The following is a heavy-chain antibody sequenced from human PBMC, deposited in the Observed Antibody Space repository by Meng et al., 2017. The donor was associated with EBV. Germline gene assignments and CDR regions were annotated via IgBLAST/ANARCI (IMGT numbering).Heavy chain of an antibody. CDR3: ARGETVAGTWWFDP. V-gene: IGHV1-8*01. J-gene: IGHJ5*02. Sequence: QVQLVQSGAEVMKPGASAKVSCKASGYTFTNYDINWVRQATGQGLEWMGWMNPNNGNTGYAQKFQGRVTMTRNPSINTAYMELTSLTSEDTAVYYCARGETVAGTWWFDPWGQGTLVTVSS. D-gene: IGHD6-19*01. CDR1: GYTFTNYD. CDR2: MNPNNGNT.